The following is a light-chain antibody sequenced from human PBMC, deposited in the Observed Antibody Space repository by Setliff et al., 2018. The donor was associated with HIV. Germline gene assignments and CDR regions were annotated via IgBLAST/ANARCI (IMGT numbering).Light chain of an antibody. CDR3: GTWDNSLDAYV. Sequence: QSVLTQPPSVSAPPGQKVTISCSGSGSNIGNNYVSWYQQLPGTAPKLLIYENNKRPSGILDRFSGSKSVTPATLDITGLQTGDEADYYCGTWDNSLDAYVFGTGTKVTVL. CDR1: GSNIGNNY. J-gene: IGLJ1*01. CDR2: ENN. V-gene: IGLV1-51*02.